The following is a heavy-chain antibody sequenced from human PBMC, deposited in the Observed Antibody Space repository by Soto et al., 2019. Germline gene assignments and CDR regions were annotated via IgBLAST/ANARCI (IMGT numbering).Heavy chain of an antibody. J-gene: IGHJ6*02. V-gene: IGHV1-18*01. CDR1: GYTFTSYG. CDR3: ARDKAGRRFGELLGGMDV. Sequence: ASVKVSCKASGYTFTSYGISWVRQAPGQGLEWMGWISAYNGNTNYAQKLQGRVTMTTDTPTSTAYMELRSLRSEDTAVYYCARDKAGRRFGELLGGMDVWGQGTTVTVYS. CDR2: ISAYNGNT. D-gene: IGHD3-10*01.